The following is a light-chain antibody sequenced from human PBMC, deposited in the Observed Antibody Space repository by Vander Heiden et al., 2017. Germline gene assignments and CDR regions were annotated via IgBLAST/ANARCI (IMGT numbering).Light chain of an antibody. Sequence: EIVLTQSPATLSCSPVERATLSCRASQSVSSYLDWYQQKPGQAPRLLIYDTSNRATGIPARFSGSGSGTDFTLTISSLDPEDFAVYYCQQRRKWPLTFGGGTKVEIK. CDR1: QSVSSY. J-gene: IGKJ4*01. V-gene: IGKV3-11*01. CDR3: QQRRKWPLT. CDR2: DTS.